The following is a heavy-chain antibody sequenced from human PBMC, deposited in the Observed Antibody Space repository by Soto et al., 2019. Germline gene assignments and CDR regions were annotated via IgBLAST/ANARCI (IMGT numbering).Heavy chain of an antibody. D-gene: IGHD5-12*01. V-gene: IGHV3-33*08. CDR3: AGYSGYDDTRYYYYGMDV. J-gene: IGHJ6*02. CDR1: GFTFKNNG. CDR2: IWYDGSNK. Sequence: GGSLRLSCAASGFTFKNNGMHWVRQAPGKGLEWVAVIWYDGSNKYYADSVKGRFTISRDNSKNTLYLQMNSLRAEDTAVYYCAGYSGYDDTRYYYYGMDVWGQGTTVTVSS.